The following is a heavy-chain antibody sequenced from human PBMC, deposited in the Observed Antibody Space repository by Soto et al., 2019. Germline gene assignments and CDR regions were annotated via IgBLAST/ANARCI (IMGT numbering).Heavy chain of an antibody. Sequence: SXNDSFKASGYTXSSYGIRLVRQAPGQGLEWMGWISAYNGNTNYAQKLQGRVTMTTDTSTRTAYMELRSMRSDDTAVYYCARDAVEMATSNYFDYWGQGTLVTVSS. V-gene: IGHV1-18*04. CDR2: ISAYNGNT. CDR3: ARDAVEMATSNYFDY. J-gene: IGHJ4*02. CDR1: GYTXSSYG.